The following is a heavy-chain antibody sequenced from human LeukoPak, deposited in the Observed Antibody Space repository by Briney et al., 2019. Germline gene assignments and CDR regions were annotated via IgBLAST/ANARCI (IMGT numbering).Heavy chain of an antibody. V-gene: IGHV1-2*02. CDR2: INPNSGGT. Sequence: ASVKVSCKASGYTFTGYYMHWVRQAPGQGLEWMGWINPNSGGTNYAQKFQGRVTMTRDTSISTAYMELSRLRSDDTAVYYCARKSQQLVRHYYYYYMDVWGKGTTVTISS. CDR3: ARKSQQLVRHYYYYYMDV. J-gene: IGHJ6*03. CDR1: GYTFTGYY. D-gene: IGHD6-13*01.